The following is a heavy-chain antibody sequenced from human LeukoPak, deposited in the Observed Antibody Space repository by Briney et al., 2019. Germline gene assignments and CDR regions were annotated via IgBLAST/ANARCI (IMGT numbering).Heavy chain of an antibody. CDR3: ARDRIIVSSRVSDAFDI. J-gene: IGHJ3*02. CDR2: IIPIFGTA. Sequence: SVKVSCKASGGTFSSYAISWVRRAPGQGLEWMGGIIPIFGTANYAQKFQGRVTITTDESTSTAYMELSSLRSEDTAVYYCARDRIIVSSRVSDAFDIWGQGTMVTVSS. D-gene: IGHD2-15*01. V-gene: IGHV1-69*05. CDR1: GGTFSSYA.